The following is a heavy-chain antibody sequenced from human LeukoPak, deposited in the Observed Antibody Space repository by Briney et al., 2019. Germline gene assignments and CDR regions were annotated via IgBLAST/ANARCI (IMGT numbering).Heavy chain of an antibody. Sequence: PGGSLRLSCVASEFTFSSYGMHWVRQAPGKGLEWVAYIRYDGSDRYYADSVKGRFTISRDNSKNTLYLQMNSLRAEDTAVYYCARAEVSTTEGPLDYWGQGTLVTVSS. D-gene: IGHD5/OR15-5a*01. CDR3: ARAEVSTTEGPLDY. V-gene: IGHV3-30*02. CDR2: IRYDGSDR. J-gene: IGHJ4*02. CDR1: EFTFSSYG.